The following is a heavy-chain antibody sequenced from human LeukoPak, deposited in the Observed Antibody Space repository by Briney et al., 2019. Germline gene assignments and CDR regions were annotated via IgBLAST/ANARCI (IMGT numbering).Heavy chain of an antibody. Sequence: SETLSLTCTVSGGSISSGGYYWSWIRQPPGKGLEWIGYIYHSGSTYYNPSLKSRVTISVDTSKNQFSLKLSSVTAADTAVYYCARQFSWYFDLWGRGTLVTVSS. CDR3: ARQFSWYFDL. CDR2: IYHSGST. CDR1: GGSISSGGYY. J-gene: IGHJ2*01. V-gene: IGHV4-30-2*01.